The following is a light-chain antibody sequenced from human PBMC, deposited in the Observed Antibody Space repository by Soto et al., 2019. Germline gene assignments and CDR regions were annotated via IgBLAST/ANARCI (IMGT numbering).Light chain of an antibody. J-gene: IGLJ1*01. Sequence: QSVLTQPPSVSAAPGQKVTISCSGSSSNIGNNDVSWYQQLPGTAPKLLIYDNNKRPSGIPDRFSGSKSGTSATLGITGLQTGDEADYYCGTWDSSLSAYVFGTGTTLTVL. V-gene: IGLV1-51*01. CDR3: GTWDSSLSAYV. CDR2: DNN. CDR1: SSNIGNND.